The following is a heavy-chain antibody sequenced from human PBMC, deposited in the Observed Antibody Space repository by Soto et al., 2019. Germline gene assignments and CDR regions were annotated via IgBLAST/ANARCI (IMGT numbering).Heavy chain of an antibody. D-gene: IGHD3-3*01. CDR1: GFTFSSYW. CDR3: ARDAPLRGYYDFWSGYYGYYMDV. V-gene: IGHV3-7*01. CDR2: IKQDGSEK. J-gene: IGHJ6*03. Sequence: GGSLRLSCAASGFTFSSYWMSWVRQAPGKGLEWVANIKQDGSEKYYVDSVKGRFTISRDNAKNSLYLQMNSLRAEDTAVYYCARDAPLRGYYDFWSGYYGYYMDVWGKGTTVTVSS.